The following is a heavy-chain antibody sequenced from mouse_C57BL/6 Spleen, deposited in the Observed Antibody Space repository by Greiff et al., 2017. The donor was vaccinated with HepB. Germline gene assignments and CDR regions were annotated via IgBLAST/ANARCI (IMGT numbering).Heavy chain of an antibody. J-gene: IGHJ1*03. V-gene: IGHV5-16*01. D-gene: IGHD2-4*01. CDR1: GFTFSDYY. CDR2: INYDGSST. Sequence: EVQLVESEGGLVQPGSSMKLSCTASGFTFSDYYMAWVRQVPEKGLEWVANINYDGSSTYYLDSLKSRFIISRDNAKNILYLQMSSLKSEDTATYYCARDLRDYDYWYFDVWGTGTTVTVSS. CDR3: ARDLRDYDYWYFDV.